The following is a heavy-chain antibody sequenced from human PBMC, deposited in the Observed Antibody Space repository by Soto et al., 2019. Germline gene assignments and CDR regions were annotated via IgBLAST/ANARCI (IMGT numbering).Heavy chain of an antibody. CDR2: IYSGGST. J-gene: IGHJ4*02. D-gene: IGHD3-22*01. CDR3: ARVEAYYYDSSGQNFDY. Sequence: GGSLRLSCAASGFTVSSNYMSWVRQAPGKGLEWVSVIYSGGSTYYADSVKGRFTISRDNSKNTLYLQMNSLRAEDTAVYYCARVEAYYYDSSGQNFDYWGPGTLVSVPS. CDR1: GFTVSSNY. V-gene: IGHV3-66*01.